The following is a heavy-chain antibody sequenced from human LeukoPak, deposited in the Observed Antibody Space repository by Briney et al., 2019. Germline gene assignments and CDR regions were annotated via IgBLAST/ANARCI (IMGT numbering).Heavy chain of an antibody. J-gene: IGHJ4*02. CDR1: GITFSNYA. CDR2: ISGSAHKI. CDR3: AGRVTGYSSGYVH. D-gene: IGHD5-18*01. Sequence: GGSLRLSCVASGITFSNYAVSWVRQAPEKGLDWVSVISGSAHKIRYADSVKGRFTISRDNSENIVYLQMNNLRVEDTAVYYCAGRVTGYSSGYVHWGQGTLVTVSS. V-gene: IGHV3-23*01.